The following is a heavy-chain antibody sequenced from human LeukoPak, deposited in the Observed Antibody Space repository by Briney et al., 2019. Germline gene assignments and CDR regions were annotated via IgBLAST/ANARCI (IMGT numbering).Heavy chain of an antibody. J-gene: IGHJ6*02. CDR1: GFSLRTYR. CDR3: ARDVGRGDGMDV. V-gene: IGHV3-48*02. Sequence: GGSLRLSCSASGFSLRTYRMTWVRQAPGKGLEWVSYISETSDSTYYADSVKGRFTISRDNAKNSLYLQMNSLRDEDTALYYCARDVGRGDGMDVWGLGTTVTVSS. CDR2: ISETSDST.